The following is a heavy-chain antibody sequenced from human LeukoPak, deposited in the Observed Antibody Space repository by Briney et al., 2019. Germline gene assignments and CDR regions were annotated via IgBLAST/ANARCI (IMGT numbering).Heavy chain of an antibody. Sequence: ASVTVSCKASGYTFTSYYMHWVRQAPGQGLEWMGIINPSGGSTSYAQTFQGRVTITRDMSTSTVYIELSSLRSEDTAVYYCARDIVGATGAFDIWGQGTMVTVSS. CDR1: GYTFTSYY. CDR3: ARDIVGATGAFDI. V-gene: IGHV1-46*01. J-gene: IGHJ3*02. CDR2: INPSGGST. D-gene: IGHD1-26*01.